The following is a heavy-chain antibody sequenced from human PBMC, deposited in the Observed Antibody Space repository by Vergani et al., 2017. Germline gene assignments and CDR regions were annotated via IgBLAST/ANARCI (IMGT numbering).Heavy chain of an antibody. CDR1: GGSISSYY. J-gene: IGHJ5*02. V-gene: IGHV4-59*01. D-gene: IGHD5-24*01. CDR2: IYYSGST. CDR3: ARGPRDGYNWDWFDP. Sequence: QVQLQESGPGLVKPSETLSLTCTVSGGSISSYYWSWIRQPPGKGLEWIGYIYYSGSTNYNPSLKSRVTISVDTSKNQFSLKLSSVTAADTAVYYCARGPRDGYNWDWFDPWGQGTLVTVSS.